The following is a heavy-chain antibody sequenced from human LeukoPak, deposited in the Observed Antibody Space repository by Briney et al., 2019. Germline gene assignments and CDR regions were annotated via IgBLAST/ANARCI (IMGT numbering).Heavy chain of an antibody. D-gene: IGHD6-13*01. Sequence: TGGSLRLSCAASGFTFSSYSMNWVRQAPGKGLEWVSSISSSSYIYYADSVKGRFTISRDNAKNSLYLQMNSLRAEDTAVYYCARGSIAAAGGSWGQGTLVTVSS. J-gene: IGHJ4*02. CDR1: GFTFSSYS. V-gene: IGHV3-21*01. CDR2: ISSSSYI. CDR3: ARGSIAAAGGS.